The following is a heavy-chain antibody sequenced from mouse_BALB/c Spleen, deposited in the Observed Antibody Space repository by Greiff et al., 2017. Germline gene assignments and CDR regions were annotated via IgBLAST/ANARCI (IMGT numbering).Heavy chain of an antibody. J-gene: IGHJ2*01. V-gene: IGHV6-6*02. CDR1: GFTFSNYW. Sequence: VQLKESGGGLVQPGGSMKLSCVASGFTFSNYWMNWVRQSPEKGLEWVAEIRLKSNNYATHYAESVKGRFTISRDDSKSSVYLQMNNLRAEDTGIYYCTRSRDYWGQGTTLTVSS. CDR2: IRLKSNNYAT. CDR3: TRSRDY.